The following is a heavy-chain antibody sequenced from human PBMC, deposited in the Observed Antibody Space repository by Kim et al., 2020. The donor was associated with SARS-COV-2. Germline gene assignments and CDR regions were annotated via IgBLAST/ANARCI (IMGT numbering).Heavy chain of an antibody. V-gene: IGHV3-23*01. CDR2: ISGGGGTT. Sequence: GGSLRLSCAASGFTFSNYGMSWVRQAPGKGLEWVCPISGGGGTTNYDDSVNGRFTISSDNYKNKHSLHLKSMTPKVTAASYCSCSTARDCGVVLGVALWG. D-gene: IGHD3-3*01. CDR3: SCSTARDCGVVLGVAL. J-gene: IGHJ2*01. CDR1: GFTFSNYG.